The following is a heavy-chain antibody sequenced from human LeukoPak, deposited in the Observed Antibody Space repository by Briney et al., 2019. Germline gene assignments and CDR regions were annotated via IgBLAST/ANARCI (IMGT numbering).Heavy chain of an antibody. CDR2: IGTSTSYI. J-gene: IGHJ6*03. D-gene: IGHD5-18*01. Sequence: PGGSLRLSCAASGFTFSTYIMNWVRQTPGKGLEWVSSIGTSTSYIYYADSVKGRFTISRDNSKNTLYLQMNSLRAEDTAVYYCAKGTAMVHSYYYMDVWGKGTTVTIS. V-gene: IGHV3-21*04. CDR1: GFTFSTYI. CDR3: AKGTAMVHSYYYMDV.